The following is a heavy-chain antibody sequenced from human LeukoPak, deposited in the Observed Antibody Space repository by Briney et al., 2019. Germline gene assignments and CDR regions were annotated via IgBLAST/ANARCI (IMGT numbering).Heavy chain of an antibody. V-gene: IGHV1-69*05. D-gene: IGHD1-7*01. CDR1: GGTFRSYA. CDR3: ARTDLELGDFDY. CDR2: IIPIFGTA. J-gene: IGHJ4*02. Sequence: SVKVSCKASGGTFRSYAISWVRLAPGQGLEWMGRIIPIFGTANYAQKFQGRLTITTDESASTAYMELSSLTSEDTAVYYCARTDLELGDFDYWGQGTLVTVSS.